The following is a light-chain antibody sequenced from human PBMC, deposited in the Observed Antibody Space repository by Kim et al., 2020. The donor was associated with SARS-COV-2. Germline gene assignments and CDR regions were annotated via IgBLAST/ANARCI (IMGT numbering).Light chain of an antibody. CDR3: QKYKGVPFT. CDR2: EAS. V-gene: IGKV1-27*01. Sequence: DIQMAQSPSSLSASVGDRVTISCRASHDTGNNLAWFQQKSGKVPKLLIYEASTLEPGVPSRFSGSGSGTDFTLTISSLQAEDVATYYCQKYKGVPFTFGPGTKVDIK. J-gene: IGKJ3*01. CDR1: HDTGNN.